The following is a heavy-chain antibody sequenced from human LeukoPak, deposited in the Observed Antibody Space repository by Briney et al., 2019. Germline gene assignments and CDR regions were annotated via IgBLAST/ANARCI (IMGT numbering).Heavy chain of an antibody. CDR1: GYTFTGYY. J-gene: IGHJ5*02. CDR2: INPNSGGT. Sequence: ASVKVSCKASGYTFTGYYMHWVRQAPGQGLEWMGWINPNSGGTNYAQKFQGWVTMTRDTSISTAYMELSRLRSDDTAVYYCARARYRGPARPAIWFDPWGQGALVTVSS. V-gene: IGHV1-2*04. CDR3: ARARYRGPARPAIWFDP. D-gene: IGHD6-6*01.